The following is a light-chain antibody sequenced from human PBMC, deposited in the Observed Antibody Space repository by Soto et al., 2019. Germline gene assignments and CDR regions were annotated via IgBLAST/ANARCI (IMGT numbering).Light chain of an antibody. CDR2: GAS. CDR1: HSISNY. CDR3: QENNRVPFT. V-gene: IGKV1-39*01. Sequence: DIQMTQSPSSLSASVGDRVTITCRASHSISNYLNWYQQKLGKAPKLLIYGASSLQSGVPSRFSGSGSGTDFTLIISSLQPEDSATYYCQENNRVPFTFGGGTKLEIK. J-gene: IGKJ4*01.